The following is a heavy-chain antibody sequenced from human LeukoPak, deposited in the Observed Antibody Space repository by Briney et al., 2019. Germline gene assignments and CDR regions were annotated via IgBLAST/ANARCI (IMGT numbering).Heavy chain of an antibody. J-gene: IGHJ4*02. V-gene: IGHV3-73*01. CDR2: IRIKTNSYAT. Sequence: LEWVGRIRIKTNSYATAYAASVKGRFTISRDDSKNTAYLQMNSLKTEDTAVYYCTTLDFDYWGQGTLVTVSS. CDR3: TTLDFDY.